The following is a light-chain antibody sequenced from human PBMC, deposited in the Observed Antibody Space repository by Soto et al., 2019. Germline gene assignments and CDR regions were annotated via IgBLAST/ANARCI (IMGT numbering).Light chain of an antibody. CDR3: QQYGSSPPWT. J-gene: IGKJ1*01. CDR1: QSVSRSY. CDR2: GAS. V-gene: IGKV3-20*01. Sequence: EIVLTQSPGTLSLSPGERATLSCRASQSVSRSYLAWYQQKPGQAPRLLIYGASSRATGIPDRFRVSGSGTDFTLTISRLEPEDVAVYYCQQYGSSPPWTFGQGTKVEIK.